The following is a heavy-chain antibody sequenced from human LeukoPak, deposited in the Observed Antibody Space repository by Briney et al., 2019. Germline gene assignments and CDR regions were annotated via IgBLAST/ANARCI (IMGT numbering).Heavy chain of an antibody. D-gene: IGHD6-19*01. CDR1: GYTFTSYG. V-gene: IGHV1-18*01. J-gene: IGHJ5*02. Sequence: ASVKVSCKASGYTFTSYGISWVRQAPGQGLEWMGWISAYNGNTNYAQKLQGRVTMTTDTSTNTAYMELRSLRSDDTAVYYCAKSIKVALSGAYFDPWGQGTLVTVSS. CDR2: ISAYNGNT. CDR3: AKSIKVALSGAYFDP.